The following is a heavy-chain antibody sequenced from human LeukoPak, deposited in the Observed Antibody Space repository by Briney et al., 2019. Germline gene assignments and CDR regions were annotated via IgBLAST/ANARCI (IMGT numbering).Heavy chain of an antibody. D-gene: IGHD6-13*01. Sequence: GASVKVSCKASGGTFSSYAISWVRQAPGQGLEWMGGIIPIFGTANYAQKFQGRVTITADESTSTAYMELSSLRSEDTAVYYCARAIKRSGIAAAGLNWSDPWGQGTLVTVSS. J-gene: IGHJ5*02. CDR2: IIPIFGTA. CDR3: ARAIKRSGIAAAGLNWSDP. V-gene: IGHV1-69*13. CDR1: GGTFSSYA.